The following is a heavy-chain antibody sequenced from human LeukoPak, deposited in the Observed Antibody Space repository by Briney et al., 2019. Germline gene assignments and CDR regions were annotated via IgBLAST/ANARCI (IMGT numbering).Heavy chain of an antibody. Sequence: SETLSLTCTVSGGSISSYYWSWIRQPAGKGLEWIGRIYTSGSTNYNPSLKSRVTMSVDTSKNQFSLKLSSVTAADTAVYYCAREGIHYGSRSYYLVGFDPWGQGTLVTVSS. CDR3: AREGIHYGSRSYYLVGFDP. CDR1: GGSISSYY. V-gene: IGHV4-4*07. CDR2: IYTSGST. D-gene: IGHD3-10*01. J-gene: IGHJ5*02.